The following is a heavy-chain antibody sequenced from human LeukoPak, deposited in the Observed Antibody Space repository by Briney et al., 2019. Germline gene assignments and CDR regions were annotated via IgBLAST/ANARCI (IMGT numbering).Heavy chain of an antibody. Sequence: SQTLSLTCTVSGGSISSGGYYWSWIRQHPGKGLEWIGYIYYSGSTYYNPSLKSRVTISVDTSKNQFSLKLSSVTAADTAVYYCASTPADCSSTSCYYYGMDVWGQGTTVTVSS. CDR3: ASTPADCSSTSCYYYGMDV. J-gene: IGHJ6*02. CDR2: IYYSGST. V-gene: IGHV4-31*03. CDR1: GGSISSGGYY. D-gene: IGHD2-2*01.